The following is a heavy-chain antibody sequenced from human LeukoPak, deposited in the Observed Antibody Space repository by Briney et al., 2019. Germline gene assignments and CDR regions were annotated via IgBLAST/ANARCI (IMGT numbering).Heavy chain of an antibody. Sequence: PGGSLRLSCAASGFTFSSYGMHWVRQAPGKGLVWVSRINGYGSSTDFADSVKGRFTISRDNAKNTLYLQMNSLRAEDTAVYYCARDAPGNTALDYWGQGTLVTVSS. D-gene: IGHD5-18*01. CDR2: INGYGSST. J-gene: IGHJ4*02. CDR3: ARDAPGNTALDY. V-gene: IGHV3-74*01. CDR1: GFTFSSYG.